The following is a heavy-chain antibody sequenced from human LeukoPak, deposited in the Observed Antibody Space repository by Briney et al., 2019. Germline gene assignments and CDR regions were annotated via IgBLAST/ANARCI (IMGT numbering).Heavy chain of an antibody. Sequence: ASVKVSCKASGYTFTGYYMHWVRQAPGQGLEWMGWINLNSGGTNYAQKFQGRVTMTRDTSISTAYMELSRLRSDDTAVYYCARVLVAVAGYYFDYWGQGTLVTVSS. D-gene: IGHD6-19*01. V-gene: IGHV1-2*02. CDR1: GYTFTGYY. J-gene: IGHJ4*02. CDR2: INLNSGGT. CDR3: ARVLVAVAGYYFDY.